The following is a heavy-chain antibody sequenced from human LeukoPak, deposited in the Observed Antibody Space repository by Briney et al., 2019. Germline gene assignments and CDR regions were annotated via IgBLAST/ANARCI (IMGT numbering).Heavy chain of an antibody. CDR2: ISYDGSNK. Sequence: GGSLRLSCAASGFTFSSYGMHWVRQAPGKGLEWVAVISYDGSNKYYADSVKGRFTISRDNSKNTLYLQMSSLRAEDTAVYYCVKDRVTTIRGAFDIWGQGTMVTVSS. D-gene: IGHD5-12*01. CDR3: VKDRVTTIRGAFDI. CDR1: GFTFSSYG. J-gene: IGHJ3*02. V-gene: IGHV3-30*18.